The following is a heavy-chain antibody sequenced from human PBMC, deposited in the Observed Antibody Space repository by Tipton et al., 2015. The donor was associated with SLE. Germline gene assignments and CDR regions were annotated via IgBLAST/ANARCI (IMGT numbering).Heavy chain of an antibody. J-gene: IGHJ5*02. D-gene: IGHD3-3*01. CDR3: ARGRITIFGVASGWFDP. Sequence: TLSLTCTVSGYSISSGYYWGWIWQPPGKGLEWIGSIYHSGSTYYNPSLKSRVTISVDTSKNQFSLKLSSVTAADTAVYYCARGRITIFGVASGWFDPWGQGTLVTVSS. CDR1: GYSISSGYY. V-gene: IGHV4-38-2*02. CDR2: IYHSGST.